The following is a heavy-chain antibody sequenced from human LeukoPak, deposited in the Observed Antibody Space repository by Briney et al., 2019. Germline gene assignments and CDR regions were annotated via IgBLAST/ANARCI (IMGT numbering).Heavy chain of an antibody. CDR3: ARHPYTSYCTVSTCYRWFDR. D-gene: IGHD2-8*02. CDR2: IYPGDSDT. V-gene: IGHV5-51*01. J-gene: IGHJ5*02. CDR1: GYTFTNYW. Sequence: LGASLQISCKGSGYTFTNYWIGWVRQLPGKGLEWMGIIYPGDSDTRYSPSFEGQVTISADKSISTVYLQWSSLKASDTAMYYCARHPYTSYCTVSTCYRWFDRWGQGTLVTVSS.